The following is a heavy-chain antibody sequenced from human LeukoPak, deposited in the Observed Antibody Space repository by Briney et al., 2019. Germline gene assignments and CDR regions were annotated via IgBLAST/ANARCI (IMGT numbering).Heavy chain of an antibody. J-gene: IGHJ4*02. CDR3: ARDRFGELGAGNFDY. Sequence: GGSLRLSCAASGFNFIDYSMNWVRQAPGKGLEWISYIGISSGNTKYADSVKGRFTISRDKARNSLYLQMNSLRVEDTAMYYCARDRFGELGAGNFDYWGQGTLVTVSS. D-gene: IGHD1-26*01. CDR2: IGISSGNT. V-gene: IGHV3-48*01. CDR1: GFNFIDYS.